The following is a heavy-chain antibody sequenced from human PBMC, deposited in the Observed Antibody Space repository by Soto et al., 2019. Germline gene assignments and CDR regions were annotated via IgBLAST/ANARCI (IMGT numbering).Heavy chain of an antibody. J-gene: IGHJ4*02. V-gene: IGHV1-69*19. CDR2: IIPIFGTA. CDR1: GGTFSSYA. CDR3: AEGYDILTGYYGPLDY. D-gene: IGHD3-9*01. Sequence: QVQLVQSGAEVKKPGSSVKVSCKASGGTFSSYAISWVRQAPGQGLEWMGGIIPIFGTANYAQKFQGRVTITADESTSTAYMELSSLRSEDTPVYYCAEGYDILTGYYGPLDYWGQGTLVTVSS.